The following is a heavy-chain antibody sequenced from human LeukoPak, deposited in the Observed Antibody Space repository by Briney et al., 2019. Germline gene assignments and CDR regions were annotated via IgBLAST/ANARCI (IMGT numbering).Heavy chain of an antibody. V-gene: IGHV4-61*02. CDR2: IYTSGST. CDR3: ARDRGYSYGYGWFDP. Sequence: SETLSLTCTVSGGSISSGSYYWSWIRQPAGKGLEWIGRIYTSGSTNYNPSLKSRVTISVDTSKNQFSPKLSSVTAADTAVYYCARDRGYSYGYGWFDPWGQGTLVTVSS. D-gene: IGHD5-18*01. J-gene: IGHJ5*02. CDR1: GGSISSGSYY.